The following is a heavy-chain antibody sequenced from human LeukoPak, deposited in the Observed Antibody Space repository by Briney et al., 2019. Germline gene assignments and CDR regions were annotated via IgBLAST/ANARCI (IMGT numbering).Heavy chain of an antibody. CDR1: GYTFTGYY. D-gene: IGHD3-9*01. CDR2: INPNSGGT. J-gene: IGHJ4*02. V-gene: IGHV1-2*02. Sequence: ASVKVSCKASGYTFTGYYMHWVRQAPGQGLEWIGWINPNSGGTNYAQKFQGRVTMTRDTSISTAYMELSRLRSDDTAVYYCARDGARYDILTGYGFDYWGQGTLVTVSS. CDR3: ARDGARYDILTGYGFDY.